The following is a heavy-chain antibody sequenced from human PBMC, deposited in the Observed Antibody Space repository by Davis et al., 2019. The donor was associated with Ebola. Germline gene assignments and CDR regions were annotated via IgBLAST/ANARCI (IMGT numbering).Heavy chain of an antibody. CDR2: ISSGSYDI. V-gene: IGHV3-21*01. D-gene: IGHD4-17*01. J-gene: IGHJ4*02. CDR3: VRPARALKTVTKVDY. Sequence: GESLKISCVASGFTFSSYTVNWVRQAQGKGLEWVSSISSGSYDISYADSVKGRFTISRDNAKNSLYLQMNSLRADDTAVYYCVRPARALKTVTKVDYWGQGTLVTVSS. CDR1: GFTFSSYT.